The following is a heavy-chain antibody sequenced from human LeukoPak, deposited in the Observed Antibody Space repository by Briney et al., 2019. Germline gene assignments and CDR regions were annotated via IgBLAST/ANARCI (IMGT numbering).Heavy chain of an antibody. CDR1: GFTFSSFA. J-gene: IGHJ6*03. D-gene: IGHD2-15*01. V-gene: IGHV3-23*01. CDR2: VSRSGVGT. Sequence: PGGTLRLSCAASGFTFSSFAMSWIRQAPGKGLEWVSSVSRSGVGTYYADSARGRFTISRDNSKNTVFLQMNSLRAEDSAVYYCAKNGDRGAYCSGGSCYPYYYYYIDVWGKGTTVTISS. CDR3: AKNGDRGAYCSGGSCYPYYYYYIDV.